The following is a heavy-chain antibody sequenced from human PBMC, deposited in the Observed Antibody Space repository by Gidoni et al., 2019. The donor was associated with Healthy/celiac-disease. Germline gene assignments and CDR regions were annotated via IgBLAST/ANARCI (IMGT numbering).Heavy chain of an antibody. Sequence: QVQLVESGGGLVKPGGSLRLSCAASGFTFSDYYMSWIRQAPGKGLEWVSYISSSSSYTNYADSVKGRFTISRDNAKNSLYLQMNSLRAEDTAVYYCARDPDIAVAGTDYYGMDVWGQGTTVTVSS. V-gene: IGHV3-11*05. J-gene: IGHJ6*02. D-gene: IGHD6-19*01. CDR2: ISSSSSYT. CDR3: ARDPDIAVAGTDYYGMDV. CDR1: GFTFSDYY.